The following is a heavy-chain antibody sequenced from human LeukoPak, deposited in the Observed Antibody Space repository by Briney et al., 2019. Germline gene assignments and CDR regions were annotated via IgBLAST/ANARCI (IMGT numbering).Heavy chain of an antibody. J-gene: IGHJ4*02. Sequence: GGSLRLSCAASGFTFDDYTMHWVRQAPGKGLEWVSLISWDGGSTYYVDSVKGRFTISRDNAKNSLYLQMNSLRAEDTAVYYCARAGKSSEGYWGQGTLVTVSS. CDR1: GFTFDDYT. V-gene: IGHV3-43*01. CDR3: ARAGKSSEGY. D-gene: IGHD3-10*01. CDR2: ISWDGGST.